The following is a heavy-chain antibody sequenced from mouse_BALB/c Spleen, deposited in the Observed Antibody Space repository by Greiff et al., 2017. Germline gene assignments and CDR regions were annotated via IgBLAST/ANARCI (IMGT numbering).Heavy chain of an antibody. CDR2: IWAGGST. CDR3: ARDRVYYGSSYAMDY. Sequence: VKVEESGPGLVAPSQSLSITCTVSGFSLTSYGVHWVRQPPGKGLEWLGVIWAGGSTNYNSALMSRLSISKDNSKSQVFLKMNSLQTDDTAMYYCARDRVYYGSSYAMDYWGQGTSVTVSS. CDR1: GFSLTSYG. V-gene: IGHV2-9*02. J-gene: IGHJ4*01. D-gene: IGHD1-1*01.